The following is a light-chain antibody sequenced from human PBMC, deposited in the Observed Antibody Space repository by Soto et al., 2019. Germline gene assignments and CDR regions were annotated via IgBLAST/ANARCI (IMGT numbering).Light chain of an antibody. J-gene: IGKJ3*01. V-gene: IGKV3-20*01. Sequence: EIVLTQSPGTLSLSPGDRATLSCRASQSVSSSYLAWYQQKPGQAPRLLIYGASSRDTGIPDRFSGSGSGTDFTLTISRLETEDFAVYYCQQYGSSPPTFGHGTKVDIK. CDR3: QQYGSSPPT. CDR2: GAS. CDR1: QSVSSSY.